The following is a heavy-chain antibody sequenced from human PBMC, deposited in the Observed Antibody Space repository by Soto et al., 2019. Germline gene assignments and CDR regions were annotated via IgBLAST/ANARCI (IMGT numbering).Heavy chain of an antibody. CDR3: TRGGTTTTYWGLFSY. CDR2: VNSDGTST. CDR1: GFTFSNYW. Sequence: EVQLVESGGGLVQPGGSLRLSCAASGFTFSNYWIHWVRQAPGKGLVWVSRVNSDGTSTSYADFVKGRFTITRDNAKNTVYLPMDNLGADDTDVYYFTRGGTTTTYWGLFSYWGQGALVAVSS. D-gene: IGHD7-27*01. V-gene: IGHV3-74*03. J-gene: IGHJ4*02.